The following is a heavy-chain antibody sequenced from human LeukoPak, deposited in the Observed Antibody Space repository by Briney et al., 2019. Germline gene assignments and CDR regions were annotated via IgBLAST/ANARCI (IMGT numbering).Heavy chain of an antibody. CDR2: ISYDGSNK. Sequence: GGSLRLSCAASRFTFSSYAMHWVRQAPGKGLEWVAVISYDGSNKYYADSVKGRFTISRDNSKNTLYLQMNSLRAEDTAVYYCAKSSYYDSSGYYREYYFDYWGQGTLVTVSS. CDR3: AKSSYYDSSGYYREYYFDY. CDR1: RFTFSSYA. J-gene: IGHJ4*02. D-gene: IGHD3-22*01. V-gene: IGHV3-30-3*02.